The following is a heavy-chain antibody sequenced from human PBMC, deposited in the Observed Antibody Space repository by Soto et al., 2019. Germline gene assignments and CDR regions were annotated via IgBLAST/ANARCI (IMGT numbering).Heavy chain of an antibody. Sequence: SETLSLTCTVSGGSISSSSYYWGWIRQPPGKGLEWIGSIYYSGSTYYNPSLKSRVTIYVDTSKNQFSLKLSSVTAADTAVYYCASLRYNWNHYYFDYWGQGTLVTVS. CDR1: GGSISSSSYY. CDR3: ASLRYNWNHYYFDY. CDR2: IYYSGST. J-gene: IGHJ4*02. V-gene: IGHV4-39*01. D-gene: IGHD1-20*01.